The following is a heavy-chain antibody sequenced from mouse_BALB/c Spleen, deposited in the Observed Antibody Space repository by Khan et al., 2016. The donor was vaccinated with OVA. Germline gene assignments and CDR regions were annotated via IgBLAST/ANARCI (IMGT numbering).Heavy chain of an antibody. D-gene: IGHD2-3*01. J-gene: IGHJ4*01. CDR1: GYSITSDYA. Sequence: VQLKQSGPGLVNPSQSLSLTCTVTGYSITSDYAWNWIRQFPGNKLEWMGYINYSGSTNYNPALKSRISITRDTSKKQFVLQLNSVTTEDTATYYCARDGSRYNYAMDYWGQGTSVTVSS. V-gene: IGHV3-2*02. CDR2: INYSGST. CDR3: ARDGSRYNYAMDY.